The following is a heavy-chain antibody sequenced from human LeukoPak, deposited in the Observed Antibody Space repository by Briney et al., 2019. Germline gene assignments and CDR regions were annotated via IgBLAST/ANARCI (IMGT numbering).Heavy chain of an antibody. CDR1: GFTFSTHS. CDR3: ARPATGYCSSAGCHWDS. Sequence: GGSLRLSCAASGFTFSTHSMSWARQAPGKGLEWVSSISTSSNFIHYAESVRGRFTISRDNAKNSLYLQMNSLGAQDTAVYYCARPATGYCSSAGCHWDSWGQGTLVTVSS. D-gene: IGHD2-2*01. J-gene: IGHJ4*02. CDR2: ISTSSNFI. V-gene: IGHV3-21*01.